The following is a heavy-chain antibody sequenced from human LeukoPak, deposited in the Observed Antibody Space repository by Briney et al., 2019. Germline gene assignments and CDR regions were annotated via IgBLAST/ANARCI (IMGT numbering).Heavy chain of an antibody. Sequence: SETLSLTCPVSGGSLSGFFWSWLRQPAGKGLEWIGRIYPSGGTNYNPSLKSRVTMSTDTSKNQFSLKQRSVTAADTAVYYCAREYGDLDYWGQGTLVTVSS. D-gene: IGHD2-21*01. CDR1: GGSLSGFF. V-gene: IGHV4-4*07. CDR3: AREYGDLDY. CDR2: IYPSGGT. J-gene: IGHJ4*02.